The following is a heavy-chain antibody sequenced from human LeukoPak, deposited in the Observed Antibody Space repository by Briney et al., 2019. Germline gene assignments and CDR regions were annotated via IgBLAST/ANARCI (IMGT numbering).Heavy chain of an antibody. D-gene: IGHD6-13*01. CDR2: IGTAGDT. J-gene: IGHJ5*02. V-gene: IGHV3-13*01. CDR3: ARFAAAGGFDP. Sequence: PGGSLRLSCAASGFTFSSYDMHWVRQATGKGLEWVSAIGTAGDTYYPGSVKGRFTISRENAKNSLYLQMNSLRAGDTAVYYCARFAAAGGFDPWGQGTLVTVSS. CDR1: GFTFSSYD.